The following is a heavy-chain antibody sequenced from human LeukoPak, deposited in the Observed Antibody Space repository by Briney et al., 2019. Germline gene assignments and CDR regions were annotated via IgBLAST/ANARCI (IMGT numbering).Heavy chain of an antibody. CDR3: ARDLLGGSYFGVPPDW. Sequence: ASVKVSCKASGYTFTSYGISWVRQAPGQGLEWMGWISAHNGNTNYAQKLQGRVTMTTDTSTSTAYMELRSLRSDDTAVYYCARDLLGGSYFGVPPDWWGQGTLVTVSS. D-gene: IGHD1-26*01. V-gene: IGHV1-18*01. J-gene: IGHJ4*02. CDR1: GYTFTSYG. CDR2: ISAHNGNT.